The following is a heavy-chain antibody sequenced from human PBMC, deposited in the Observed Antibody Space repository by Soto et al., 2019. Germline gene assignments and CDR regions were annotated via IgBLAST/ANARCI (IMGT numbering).Heavy chain of an antibody. CDR3: ARSSGYYYVSDY. Sequence: PSETLSLTCAVYGGSFSGYYWSWIRQPPGKGLEWIGEINHSGSTNYNPSLKSRVTISVDTSKNQFSLKLSSVTAADTAVYYCARSSGYYYVSDYWGQGTLVTVSS. J-gene: IGHJ4*02. CDR1: GGSFSGYY. V-gene: IGHV4-34*01. D-gene: IGHD3-22*01. CDR2: INHSGST.